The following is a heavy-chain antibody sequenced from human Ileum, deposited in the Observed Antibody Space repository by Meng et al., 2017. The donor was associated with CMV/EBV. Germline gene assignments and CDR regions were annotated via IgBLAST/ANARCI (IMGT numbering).Heavy chain of an antibody. V-gene: IGHV1-69*05. CDR2: IIPIFGTA. J-gene: IGHJ4*02. CDR1: GGTFSSYA. CDR3: ARDLGDSSGSSGY. D-gene: IGHD3-22*01. Sequence: KASGGTFSSYAISWVRQAPGQGLEGMGGIIPIFGTANYAQKFQGRVTITTDESTSTAYMELSSLRSEDTAVYYCARDLGDSSGSSGYWGQGTLVTVSS.